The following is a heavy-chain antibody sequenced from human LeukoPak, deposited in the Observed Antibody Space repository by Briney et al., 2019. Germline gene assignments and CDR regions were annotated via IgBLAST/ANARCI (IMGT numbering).Heavy chain of an antibody. J-gene: IGHJ4*02. D-gene: IGHD3-10*01. CDR2: ISSGGST. CDR3: AKDFAVRGAFYFDY. Sequence: GGSLRLSCAASGITVSSNYMSWVRQAPGKGLEWVSVISSGGSTSYADSVKGRFTISRDNSKNTLYLQMNSLRAEDTAVYYCAKDFAVRGAFYFDYWGQGTLVTVSS. V-gene: IGHV3-53*01. CDR1: GITVSSNY.